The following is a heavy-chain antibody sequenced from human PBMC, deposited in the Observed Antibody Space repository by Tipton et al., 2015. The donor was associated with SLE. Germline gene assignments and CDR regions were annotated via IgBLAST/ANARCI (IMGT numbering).Heavy chain of an antibody. J-gene: IGHJ4*02. CDR1: GFTFSNAW. CDR3: ARVQSGSYDY. V-gene: IGHV3-11*04. Sequence: SLRLSCAASGFTFSNAWMSWVRQAPGKGLEWVSYISSSGSTIYYADSVKGRFTISRDNAKNSLYLQMNSLRAEDTAVYYCARVQSGSYDYWGQGTLVTVSS. CDR2: ISSSGSTI. D-gene: IGHD1-26*01.